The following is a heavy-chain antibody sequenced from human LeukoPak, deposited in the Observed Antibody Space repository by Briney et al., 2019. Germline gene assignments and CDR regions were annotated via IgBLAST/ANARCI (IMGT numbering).Heavy chain of an antibody. D-gene: IGHD2-2*01. CDR1: GFTVSDNY. J-gene: IGHJ5*02. V-gene: IGHV3-66*01. CDR3: AKDPESYQLLSSNWFDP. Sequence: PGGSLRLSCAVSGFTVSDNYMTWVRQAPGKGLDWVSVIYSGGDTYYADSVKGRFIISRDNSKNTLYLQMNSLRAEDTAVYYCAKDPESYQLLSSNWFDPWGQGTLVTVSS. CDR2: IYSGGDT.